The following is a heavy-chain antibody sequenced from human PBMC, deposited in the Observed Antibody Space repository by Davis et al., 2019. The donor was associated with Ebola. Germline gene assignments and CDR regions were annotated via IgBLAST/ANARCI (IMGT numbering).Heavy chain of an antibody. CDR1: GYTFTSYW. J-gene: IGHJ4*02. D-gene: IGHD1-26*01. V-gene: IGHV5-51*01. CDR3: ARLPIVGAPN. Sequence: GESLKISCKGSGYTFTSYWIAWVRQVPGKGLEWMGIIDPGDSDTRYRPSFQGHVTISADKSISTAYLQWSSLKASDSAMYYCARLPIVGAPNWGQGTLVTVSS. CDR2: IDPGDSDT.